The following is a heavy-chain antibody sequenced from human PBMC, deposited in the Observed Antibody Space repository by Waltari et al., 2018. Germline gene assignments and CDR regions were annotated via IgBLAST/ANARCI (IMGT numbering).Heavy chain of an antibody. CDR2: INHSGST. V-gene: IGHV4-34*01. J-gene: IGHJ6*03. CDR3: ARVRFLEWLFYYYMDV. Sequence: QVQLQQSGAGLLKPSETRSLTCAAYGGSFSGYHWTRFPQPPGKGLEWIGKINHSGSTNYNPSLKRRVTIAVDTSKNQFSLKLSSVTAADTAVYYCARVRFLEWLFYYYMDVWGKGTTVTISS. D-gene: IGHD3-3*01. CDR1: GGSFSGYH.